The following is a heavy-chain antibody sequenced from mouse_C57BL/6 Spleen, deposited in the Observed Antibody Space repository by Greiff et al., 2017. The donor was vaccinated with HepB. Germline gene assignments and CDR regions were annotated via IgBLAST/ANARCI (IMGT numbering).Heavy chain of an antibody. J-gene: IGHJ1*03. CDR2: IYPGDGDT. CDR1: GYAFSSSW. CDR3: ARGLNYYGSSGWYFDV. V-gene: IGHV1-82*01. D-gene: IGHD1-1*01. Sequence: QVQLQQSGPELVKPGASVKISCKASGYAFSSSWMNWVKQRPGKGLEWIGRIYPGDGDTNYNGKFKGKATLTADKSSSTAYMQRSSLTSEDSAVYFGARGLNYYGSSGWYFDVWGTGTTVTVSS.